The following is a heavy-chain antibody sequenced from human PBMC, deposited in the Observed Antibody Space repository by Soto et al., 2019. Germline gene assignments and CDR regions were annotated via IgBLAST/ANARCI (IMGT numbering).Heavy chain of an antibody. CDR1: GGSISSSSYY. V-gene: IGHV4-39*01. J-gene: IGHJ3*02. D-gene: IGHD6-19*01. Sequence: QLQLQESGPGLVKPSETLSLTCTVSGGSISSSSYYWGWIRQPPGKGLEWIGSIYYSGSTYYNPSLKSRVTISVDTSKNQFFLKLSSVTAADTAVYYCARHIAIDSSGWYYAFDIWGQGTMVTVSS. CDR3: ARHIAIDSSGWYYAFDI. CDR2: IYYSGST.